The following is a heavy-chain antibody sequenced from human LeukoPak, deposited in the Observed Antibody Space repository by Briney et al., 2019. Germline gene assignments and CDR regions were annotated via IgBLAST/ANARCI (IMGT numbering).Heavy chain of an antibody. Sequence: GGSLRLSCAASGFTFSSYGMHWVRQAPGKGLEWVAVILYDGSNQYYADSVKGRFTISRDNSKNTLYLQMNSLRAEDTAVYYCAKQGGLGYCSSTGCPTPNYYFDYWGQGTLVTVSS. D-gene: IGHD2-2*01. CDR1: GFTFSSYG. CDR2: ILYDGSNQ. CDR3: AKQGGLGYCSSTGCPTPNYYFDY. V-gene: IGHV3-30*18. J-gene: IGHJ4*02.